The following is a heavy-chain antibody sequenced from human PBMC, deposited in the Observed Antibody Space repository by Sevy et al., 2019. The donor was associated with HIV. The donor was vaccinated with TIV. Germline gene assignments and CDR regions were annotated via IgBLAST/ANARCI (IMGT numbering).Heavy chain of an antibody. CDR1: GFTFSTYA. V-gene: IGHV3-30-3*01. J-gene: IGHJ4*02. Sequence: GGSLRLSCAVSGFTFSTYAMHWVRQAPGKGLECVAIVSCDGGEINYADSVKGRFTSSRDNSRNTLYLQMNSLRTEDTALYYCARDQLGSIDYWGQGTLVIVSS. D-gene: IGHD7-27*01. CDR2: VSCDGGEI. CDR3: ARDQLGSIDY.